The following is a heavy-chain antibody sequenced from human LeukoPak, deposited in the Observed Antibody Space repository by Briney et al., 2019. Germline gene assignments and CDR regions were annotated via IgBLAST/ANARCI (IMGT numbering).Heavy chain of an antibody. CDR2: FDPEDGET. J-gene: IGHJ4*02. CDR3: ATRAGIVGATPIYYFDY. CDR1: GYTLTELS. V-gene: IGHV1-24*01. D-gene: IGHD1-26*01. Sequence: ASVKVSCKVSGYTLTELSMHWVRQAPGKGLEWMGGFDPEDGETIYAQKFQGRVTMTEDTSTDTAYMELSSLRSEDTAVYYCATRAGIVGATPIYYFDYWGQGTLVTVSS.